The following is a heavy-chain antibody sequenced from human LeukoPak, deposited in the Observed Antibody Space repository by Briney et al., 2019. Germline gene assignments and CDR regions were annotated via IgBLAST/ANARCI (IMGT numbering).Heavy chain of an antibody. Sequence: PGGSLRLSCVASGFTFSSSSMNWVRQAPGKGLEWVSYISISSTTIYYADSVKGRFTISRDNAKNSLYLQMNSLRDEDTAVYYCARGPRYSSSWYNFDYWGQGTLVTVSS. CDR1: GFTFSSSS. CDR3: ARGPRYSSSWYNFDY. CDR2: ISISSTTI. V-gene: IGHV3-48*02. D-gene: IGHD6-13*01. J-gene: IGHJ4*02.